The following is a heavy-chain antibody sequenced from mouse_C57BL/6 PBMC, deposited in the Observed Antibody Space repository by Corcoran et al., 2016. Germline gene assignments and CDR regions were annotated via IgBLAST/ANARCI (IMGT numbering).Heavy chain of an antibody. CDR3: ARWNYGSSYFDY. CDR2: IYPGDGDT. CDR1: GYAFSSYW. Sequence: QVQLQQSGAELVKPGASVKISCKASGYAFSSYWMNWVKQRPGKGLEWIGQIYPGDGDTNYNGKFKGKATLTADKSSSTAYMQLSSPTSEDSAVYFCARWNYGSSYFDYWGQGTTLTVSS. J-gene: IGHJ2*01. D-gene: IGHD1-1*01. V-gene: IGHV1-80*01.